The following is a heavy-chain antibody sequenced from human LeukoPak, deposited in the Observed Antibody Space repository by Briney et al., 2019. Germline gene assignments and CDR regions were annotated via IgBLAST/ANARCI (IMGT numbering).Heavy chain of an antibody. V-gene: IGHV1-46*01. D-gene: IGHD1-26*01. Sequence: ASVKVSCKASGYTFTSYYMHWVRQAPGQGLEWMGIINPSGGSTSYAQKFQGRVTITADKSTSTAYMELSSLRSEDTAVYYCARVGGSYWFDYWGQGTLVTVSS. CDR2: INPSGGST. J-gene: IGHJ4*02. CDR1: GYTFTSYY. CDR3: ARVGGSYWFDY.